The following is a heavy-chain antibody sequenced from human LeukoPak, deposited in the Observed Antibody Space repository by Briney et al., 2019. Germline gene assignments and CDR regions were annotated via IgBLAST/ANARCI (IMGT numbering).Heavy chain of an antibody. V-gene: IGHV1-2*02. CDR1: GYTFTDYF. Sequence: GASVKVSCKTSGYTFTDYFIHWVRQAPGQGLEWMGWIHPNSGATKSAEKFQGRVTLTRDTSITTVYMELSRLSSDDTAVYYCARDIVVVSDTRGFDYWGQGTPVTVSS. D-gene: IGHD2-21*01. CDR3: ARDIVVVSDTRGFDY. J-gene: IGHJ4*02. CDR2: IHPNSGAT.